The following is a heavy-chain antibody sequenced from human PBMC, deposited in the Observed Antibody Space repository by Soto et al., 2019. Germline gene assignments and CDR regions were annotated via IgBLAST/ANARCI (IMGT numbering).Heavy chain of an antibody. CDR1: GLSFSDYW. CDR2: IRSGGDT. CDR3: GRVDWNAGAD. V-gene: IGHV3-74*01. Sequence: EVRLAESGGGLVQPGGSLRLSCVASGLSFSDYWIHWVRQAPGKGLIWVSGIRSGGDTDYADSVKGRFTISRDNAKNTVYLQMNHLRADDTAVYYCGRVDWNAGADWGQGTLVTVSS. J-gene: IGHJ1*01. D-gene: IGHD1-1*01.